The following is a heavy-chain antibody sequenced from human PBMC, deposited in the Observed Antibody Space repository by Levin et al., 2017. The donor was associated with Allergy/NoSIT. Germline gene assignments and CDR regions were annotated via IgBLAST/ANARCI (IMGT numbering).Heavy chain of an antibody. D-gene: IGHD5-24*01. CDR3: AKDQVEMATISEPNYFDY. Sequence: PGGSLRLSCAASGFTFDDYAMHWVRQAPGKGLEWVSGISWNSGSIGYADSVKGRFTISRDNAKNSLYLQMNSLRAEDTALYYCAKDQVEMATISEPNYFDYWGQGTLVTVSS. CDR2: ISWNSGSI. V-gene: IGHV3-9*01. CDR1: GFTFDDYA. J-gene: IGHJ4*02.